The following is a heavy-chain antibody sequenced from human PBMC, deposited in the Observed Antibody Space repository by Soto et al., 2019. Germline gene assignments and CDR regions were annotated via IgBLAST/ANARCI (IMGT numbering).Heavy chain of an antibody. J-gene: IGHJ4*02. V-gene: IGHV3-48*01. D-gene: IGHD3-3*01. CDR2: ISSSSSTI. Sequence: GGSLRLSFAASGFTVSSYSMNWVRQAPGKGLEWVSYISSSSSTIYYADSVKGRFTISRDNAKNSLYLQMNSLRAEDTAVYYCARVYYDFWSGYPSGGDYWGQGTLVTVSS. CDR1: GFTVSSYS. CDR3: ARVYYDFWSGYPSGGDY.